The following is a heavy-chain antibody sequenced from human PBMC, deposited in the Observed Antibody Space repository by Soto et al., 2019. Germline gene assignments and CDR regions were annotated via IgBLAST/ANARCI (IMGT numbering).Heavy chain of an antibody. V-gene: IGHV3-21*01. D-gene: IGHD2-2*01. CDR3: ASDAPVVVPAALDY. CDR2: ISSSSSYI. CDR1: GFTFSSYS. J-gene: IGHJ4*02. Sequence: GGSLRLSCAASGFTFSSYSMNWVRQAPGKGLEWVSSISSSSSYIYYADSVKGRFTISRDNAKNSRYLQMNSLGAEDTAVYYCASDAPVVVPAALDYWGQGTLVTVSS.